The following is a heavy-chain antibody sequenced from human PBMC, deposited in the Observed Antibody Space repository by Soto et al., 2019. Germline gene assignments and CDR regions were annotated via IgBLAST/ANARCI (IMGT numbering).Heavy chain of an antibody. CDR1: GGSISSGGYY. CDR2: IYYSGST. CDR3: ARDYYDSSGYAYYFDY. V-gene: IGHV4-31*03. J-gene: IGHJ4*02. Sequence: SETLSLTCTVSGGSISSGGYYWSWIRQHPGKGLEWIGYIYYSGSTYYNPSLKSRVTISVDTSKNQFSLKLSSVTAADTAVYYCARDYYDSSGYAYYFDYWGQGTLVTAPQ. D-gene: IGHD3-22*01.